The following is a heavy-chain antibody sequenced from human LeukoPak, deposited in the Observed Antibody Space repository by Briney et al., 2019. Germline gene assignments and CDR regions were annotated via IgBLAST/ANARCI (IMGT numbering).Heavy chain of an antibody. Sequence: ASVKVSCKASGYTFTGHYIHWVRQAPGQGLEWMGWINPKNAATNYAQKFQGRVTMTRDTSTGTVYMEVNALRSDDTALYYCALEEASYGLDYWGQGTLVTVSS. CDR1: GYTFTGHY. CDR2: INPKNAAT. CDR3: ALEEASYGLDY. V-gene: IGHV1-2*02. D-gene: IGHD3-16*01. J-gene: IGHJ4*02.